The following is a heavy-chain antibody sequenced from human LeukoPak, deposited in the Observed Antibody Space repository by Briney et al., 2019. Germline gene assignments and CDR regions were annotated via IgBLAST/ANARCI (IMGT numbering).Heavy chain of an antibody. CDR3: ARDMVRGVIVY. Sequence: SETLSLTCTVSGGSISGYYWSWIRQPPGKGLEWIGSIYHSGSTYYNPSLKSRVTISVDTSKNQFSLKLSSVTAADTAVYYCARDMVRGVIVYWGQGTLVTVSS. CDR2: IYHSGST. D-gene: IGHD3-10*01. CDR1: GGSISGYY. V-gene: IGHV4-38-2*02. J-gene: IGHJ4*02.